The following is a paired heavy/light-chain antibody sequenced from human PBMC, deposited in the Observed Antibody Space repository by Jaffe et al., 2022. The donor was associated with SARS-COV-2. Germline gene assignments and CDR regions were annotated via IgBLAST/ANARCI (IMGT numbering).Heavy chain of an antibody. V-gene: IGHV3-23*04. CDR1: GFTFSSYA. J-gene: IGHJ4*02. CDR3: AKDRLDGSITMIVVVMDFDY. CDR2: ISGSGGST. D-gene: IGHD3-22*01. Sequence: EVQLVESGGGLVQPGGSLRLSCAASGFTFSSYAMSWVRQAPGKGLEWVSAISGSGGSTYYADSVKGRFTISRDNSKNTLYLQMNSLRAEDTAVYYCAKDRLDGSITMIVVVMDFDYWGQGTLVTVSS.
Light chain of an antibody. CDR2: QDS. CDR1: KLGDKY. V-gene: IGLV3-1*01. CDR3: QAWDSSTFYV. J-gene: IGLJ1*01. Sequence: SYELTQPPSVSVSPGQTASITCSGDKLGDKYACWYQQKPGQSPVLVIYQDSKRPSGIPERFSGSNSGNTATLTISGTQAMDEADYYCQAWDSSTFYVFGTGTKVTVL.